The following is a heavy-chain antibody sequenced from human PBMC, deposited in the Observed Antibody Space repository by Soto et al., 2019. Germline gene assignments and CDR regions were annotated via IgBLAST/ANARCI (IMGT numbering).Heavy chain of an antibody. CDR2: ISYDGSNK. V-gene: IGHV3-30*18. J-gene: IGHJ6*02. CDR3: ANAIGSYSHGRDV. Sequence: QVQLVESGGGVVQPGRSLRLSCAASGFTFSSYGMHWVRKAPGKGLYGVAVISYDGSNKYYADSVKGRFTISRDTSKNTLYLQMNSLRAEDTDVYYCANAIGSYSHGRDVWGQGTTVTVSS. D-gene: IGHD1-26*01. CDR1: GFTFSSYG.